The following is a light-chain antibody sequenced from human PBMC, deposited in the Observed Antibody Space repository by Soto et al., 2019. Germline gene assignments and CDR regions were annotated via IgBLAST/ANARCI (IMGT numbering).Light chain of an antibody. Sequence: DVVMTQSPLSLPVTLGQPASISCRSSQSLVFSDGITYLNWFQQRPGQSPRRLIYKVSNWDYGVPDRFSGSGSGTDLTLKISGVEAEDVGVCYCMQGAHWPPWTFGQGTKVEIK. CDR3: MQGAHWPPWT. V-gene: IGKV2D-30*01. CDR1: QSLVFSDGITY. J-gene: IGKJ1*01. CDR2: KVS.